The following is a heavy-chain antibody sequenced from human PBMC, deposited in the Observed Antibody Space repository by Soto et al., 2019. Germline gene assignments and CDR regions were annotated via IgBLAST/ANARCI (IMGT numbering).Heavy chain of an antibody. CDR1: GGSISSGDYY. Sequence: QVQLQESGPGLVKPSQTLSLTCTVSGGSISSGDYYWSWIRQPPGKGLEWIGYIYYSGSTYYNPSLKSRLTISLHTSKNQFALKLSSVTAAGTAVYYCARVHGFAFDIWGQGTMVTVSS. J-gene: IGHJ3*02. CDR2: IYYSGST. V-gene: IGHV4-30-4*01. CDR3: ARVHGFAFDI. D-gene: IGHD3-10*01.